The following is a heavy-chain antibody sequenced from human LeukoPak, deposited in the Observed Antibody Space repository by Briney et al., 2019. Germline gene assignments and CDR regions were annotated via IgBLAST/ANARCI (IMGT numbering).Heavy chain of an antibody. Sequence: GGSLRLSCAASGFAFSGYSMHWVRQAPGKGLEWLSYISSSSSMIYYADSVKGRFTISRDNSKNTLYLQMNSLRTEDTGVYYCAKDPQLGDVPTGYWGQGTLVTVSS. CDR3: AKDPQLGDVPTGY. D-gene: IGHD5-24*01. CDR2: ISSSSSMI. CDR1: GFAFSGYS. V-gene: IGHV3-48*01. J-gene: IGHJ4*02.